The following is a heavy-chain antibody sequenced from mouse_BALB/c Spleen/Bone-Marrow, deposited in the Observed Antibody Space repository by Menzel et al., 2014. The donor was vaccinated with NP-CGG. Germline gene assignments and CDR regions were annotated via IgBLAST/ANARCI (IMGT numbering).Heavy chain of an antibody. J-gene: IGHJ4*01. CDR1: GFNIKDYY. D-gene: IGHD1-1*01. Sequence: EVMLVESGAELVRPGALVKLSCKASGFNIKDYYMHWVKQRPEQGLEWIGWIDPENGNTIYDPKFQGKARITADTSSNTAYLQLSSLTSEDTAVHYCARGNYGSSYGMDYWGQGTSVTASS. CDR3: ARGNYGSSYGMDY. CDR2: IDPENGNT. V-gene: IGHV14-1*02.